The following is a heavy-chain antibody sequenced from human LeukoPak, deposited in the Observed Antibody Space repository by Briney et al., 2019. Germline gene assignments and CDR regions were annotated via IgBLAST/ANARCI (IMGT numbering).Heavy chain of an antibody. D-gene: IGHD6-13*01. J-gene: IGHJ4*02. CDR1: GFTFSSYG. CDR3: AKSLWGAAAGIDY. CDR2: ISYDGSNK. Sequence: GRSLRLSCAASGFTFSSYGMHWVRQAPGKGLEWVAVISYDGSNKYYADSVKGRFTISRDNSKNTLYLQMNSLRAEDTAVYYCAKSLWGAAAGIDYWGQGTLVTVSS. V-gene: IGHV3-30*18.